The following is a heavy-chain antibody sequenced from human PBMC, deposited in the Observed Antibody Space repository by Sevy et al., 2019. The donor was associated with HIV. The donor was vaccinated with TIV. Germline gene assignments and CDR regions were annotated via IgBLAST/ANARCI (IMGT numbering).Heavy chain of an antibody. CDR3: ATGDVSDYDFWSGYPPGLGY. CDR2: FDPEDGET. V-gene: IGHV1-24*01. J-gene: IGHJ4*02. Sequence: ASVKVSCKVSGYTLTELSMHWVRQAPGKGLEWMGGFDPEDGETIYAQKFQGRVTMTEDTSTDTAYKELSSLRSEDTAVYYCATGDVSDYDFWSGYPPGLGYWGQGTLVTVSS. CDR1: GYTLTELS. D-gene: IGHD3-3*01.